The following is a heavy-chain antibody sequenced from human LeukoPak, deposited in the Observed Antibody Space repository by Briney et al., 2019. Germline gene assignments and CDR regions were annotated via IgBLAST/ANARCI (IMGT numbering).Heavy chain of an antibody. CDR1: GFTFSSYE. J-gene: IGHJ4*02. Sequence: GGSLRLSCAASGFTFSSYEMNWVRQAPGKGLEWVSSISDSGTGAYHADSVKGRFTISRVNSKNMLYLQMNSLRAEDTAVYYCAKDHGFYRSGWNPLFDYWGQGTLVTVSS. D-gene: IGHD6-19*01. CDR3: AKDHGFYRSGWNPLFDY. CDR2: ISDSGTGA. V-gene: IGHV3-23*01.